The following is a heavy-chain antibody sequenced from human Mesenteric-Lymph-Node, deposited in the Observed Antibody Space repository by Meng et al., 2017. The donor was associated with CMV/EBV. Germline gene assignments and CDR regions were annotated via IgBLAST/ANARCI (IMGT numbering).Heavy chain of an antibody. CDR1: GGSISSSSYY. D-gene: IGHD3-22*01. J-gene: IGHJ4*02. CDR2: IYYSGST. Sequence: SETLSLTCTVSGGSISSSSYYWGWIRQPPGKGLEWIGSIYYSGSTYYNASLRNRVTISVDTSKNQFSLKLSSVTAADTAVYYCARALDYYDSSGYAGLIDYWGQGTLVTVSS. V-gene: IGHV4-39*07. CDR3: ARALDYYDSSGYAGLIDY.